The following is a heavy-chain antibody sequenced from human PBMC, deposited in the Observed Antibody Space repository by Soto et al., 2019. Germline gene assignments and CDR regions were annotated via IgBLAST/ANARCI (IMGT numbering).Heavy chain of an antibody. V-gene: IGHV4-59*01. CDR1: GASISSYY. CDR2: MHHTQGT. Sequence: PSETLSLTCSVSGASISSYYWTWIRQPPGGGLEWIGYMHHTQGTNDNPSLRGRVHMSTDTSMNQFSLRLTSVTAADTAVYYCARVPFVGYFDWLDP. D-gene: IGHD3-9*01. J-gene: IGHJ5*02. CDR3: ARVPFVGYFDWLDP.